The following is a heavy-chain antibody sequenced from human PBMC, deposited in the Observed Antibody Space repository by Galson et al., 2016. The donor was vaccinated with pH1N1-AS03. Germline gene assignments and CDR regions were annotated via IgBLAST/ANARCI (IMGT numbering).Heavy chain of an antibody. V-gene: IGHV4-59*01. D-gene: IGHD6-19*01. CDR2: IYFSGKT. J-gene: IGHJ4*02. CDR3: ARGETIGWYDY. Sequence: ETLSLTCIVSGGSLKSSYWNWIRQSPGKGLGWIGHIYFSGKTKYNPSLKDRVTISLDTSNNVVSLELTSVTSADTAVYYCARGETIGWYDYWGQGTLVTVSS. CDR1: GGSLKSSY.